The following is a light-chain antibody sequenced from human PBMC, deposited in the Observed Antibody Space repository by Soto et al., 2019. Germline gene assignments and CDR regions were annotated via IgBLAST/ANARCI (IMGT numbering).Light chain of an antibody. V-gene: IGKV1-33*01. CDR1: HHVNKY. CDR3: QHRDVAPDT. Sequence: DIQMTQSPSSLSASVGDRVSITCQASHHVNKYLTWYQQKPGKAPNLLIYDVSKLKTGVASRFSGSGSGTQFTLTSTNLHPDDFATYYCQHRDVAPDTFGQGTRLDIK. CDR2: DVS. J-gene: IGKJ2*01.